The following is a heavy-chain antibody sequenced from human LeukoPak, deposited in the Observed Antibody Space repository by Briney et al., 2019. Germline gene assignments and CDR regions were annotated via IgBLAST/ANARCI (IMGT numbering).Heavy chain of an antibody. D-gene: IGHD3-9*01. CDR2: INAGNDNT. CDR3: AFFDWLLLNWFDP. Sequence: ASVKVSCKASGYTFTNYAVHWVRQAPGQRLEWMGWINAGNDNTKYSQKFQGRVTITRDTSASTAYMELSSLRPEDTAVYYCAFFDWLLLNWFDPWGQGTLVTVSS. J-gene: IGHJ5*02. CDR1: GYTFTNYA. V-gene: IGHV1-3*01.